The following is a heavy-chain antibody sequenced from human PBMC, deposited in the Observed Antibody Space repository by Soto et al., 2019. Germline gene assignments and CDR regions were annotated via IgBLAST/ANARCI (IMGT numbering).Heavy chain of an antibody. J-gene: IGHJ4*02. Sequence: EVQLVESGGGLVKPGGSLRLSCAASGFTFSSYSMNWVRQAPGKGLEWVSSISSSSSYIYYADSVKGRFTISRDNAKNSLDLQMNSLRAEDTAVYYCARSGGADYGDYPGDYWGQGTLVTVSS. CDR3: ARSGGADYGDYPGDY. CDR1: GFTFSSYS. CDR2: ISSSSSYI. V-gene: IGHV3-21*01. D-gene: IGHD4-17*01.